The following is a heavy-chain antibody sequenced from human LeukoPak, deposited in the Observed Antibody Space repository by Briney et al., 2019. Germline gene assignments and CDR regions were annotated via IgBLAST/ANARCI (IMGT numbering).Heavy chain of an antibody. CDR2: ISFDGRDK. CDR3: AKGKSSGWYSNY. J-gene: IGHJ4*02. D-gene: IGHD6-19*01. V-gene: IGHV3-30*04. CDR1: GFTLNSYI. Sequence: GRSLRPSCEASGFTLNSYIMHWVRQAPGKGLEWVALISFDGRDKQYADSVKGRFTISKDNSKNTLYLQMNSLRAEDTAVYYCAKGKSSGWYSNYWGQGTLVTVSS.